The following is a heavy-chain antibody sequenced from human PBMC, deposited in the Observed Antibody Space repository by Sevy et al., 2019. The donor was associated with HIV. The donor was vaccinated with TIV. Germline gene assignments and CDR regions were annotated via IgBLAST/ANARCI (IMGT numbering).Heavy chain of an antibody. D-gene: IGHD2-15*01. Sequence: ASVKVYCKASGYTFTGYSMYWVRQAPGQGLEWMGWINPNSGGTNYAQKFQGRVTMTRDTSISTAYMELSRLRSDDTAVYYCARVGCSGGSCYDYWGQGTLVTVSS. V-gene: IGHV1-2*02. CDR2: INPNSGGT. CDR1: GYTFTGYS. CDR3: ARVGCSGGSCYDY. J-gene: IGHJ4*02.